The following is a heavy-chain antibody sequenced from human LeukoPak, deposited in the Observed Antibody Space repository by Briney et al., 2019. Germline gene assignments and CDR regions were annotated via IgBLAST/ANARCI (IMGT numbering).Heavy chain of an antibody. Sequence: LRLSCAASGFTFSSYAMSWIRQHPGKGLEWIGYIYYSGSTYYNPSLKSRVTISVDTSKNQFSLKLSSVTAADTAVYYCARDRDQLLPGSYYYGMDVWGQGTTVTVSS. CDR1: GFTFSSYA. J-gene: IGHJ6*02. CDR2: IYYSGST. D-gene: IGHD2-2*01. V-gene: IGHV4-31*02. CDR3: ARDRDQLLPGSYYYGMDV.